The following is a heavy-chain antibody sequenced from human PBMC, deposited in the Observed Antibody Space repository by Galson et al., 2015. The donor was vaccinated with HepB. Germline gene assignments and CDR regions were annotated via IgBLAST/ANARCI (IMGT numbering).Heavy chain of an antibody. D-gene: IGHD4-17*01. CDR1: GFTFSSYE. V-gene: IGHV3-48*03. CDR2: ISSSGSTI. CDR3: ARVPTVTRDFDY. Sequence: SLRLSCAASGFTFSSYEMNWVRQAPGKGLEWVSYISSSGSTIYYADSVKGRFTISRDNAKNSLYLQMNSLRAEDTAVYYCARVPTVTRDFDYWGQGILVTVSS. J-gene: IGHJ4*02.